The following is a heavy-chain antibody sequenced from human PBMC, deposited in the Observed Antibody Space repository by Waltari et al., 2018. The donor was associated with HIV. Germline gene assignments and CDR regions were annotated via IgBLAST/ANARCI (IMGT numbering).Heavy chain of an antibody. D-gene: IGHD3-10*01. CDR3: ATEEGYGSGSYLDY. Sequence: EEYLVESGGDLIKPGGYLRLSCSASGFTFSDAWMTWLRQAPGKGQEWVGRMKSKTDGGTTDYAAAVKGRFTISRDDSKNTLFLQMNSLKTEDTAVYYCATEEGYGSGSYLDYWGQGTLLAVSS. J-gene: IGHJ4*02. CDR2: MKSKTDGGTT. V-gene: IGHV3-15*01. CDR1: GFTFSDAW.